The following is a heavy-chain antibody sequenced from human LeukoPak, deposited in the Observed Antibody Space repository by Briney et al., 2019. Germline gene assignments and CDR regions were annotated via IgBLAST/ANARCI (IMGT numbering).Heavy chain of an antibody. CDR1: GGSISSSSYY. CDR3: ARGTADIVATIDY. CDR2: IYYSGST. V-gene: IGHV4-39*07. J-gene: IGHJ4*02. Sequence: PSETLSLTCTVSGGSISSSSYYWGWIRQPPGKGLEWIGSIYYSGSTYYNPSLKSRVTISVDTSKNQFSLKLSSVTAADTAVYYCARGTADIVATIDYWGQGTLVTVSS. D-gene: IGHD5-12*01.